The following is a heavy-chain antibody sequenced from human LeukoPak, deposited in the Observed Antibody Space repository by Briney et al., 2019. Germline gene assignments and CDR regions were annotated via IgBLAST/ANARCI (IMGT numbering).Heavy chain of an antibody. CDR3: ARDPIAAAEYNRFDP. J-gene: IGHJ5*02. CDR1: GLTFSIYS. D-gene: IGHD6-13*01. CDR2: ISSSSSYI. V-gene: IGHV3-21*01. Sequence: GGSLRLSCAATGLTFSIYSMNSVRQAPGQGLEWVSSISSSSSYINYADSVKGRSTISRDNAKNSLYLQMNSLRDEDTAVYYCARDPIAAAEYNRFDPWGQGTVVT.